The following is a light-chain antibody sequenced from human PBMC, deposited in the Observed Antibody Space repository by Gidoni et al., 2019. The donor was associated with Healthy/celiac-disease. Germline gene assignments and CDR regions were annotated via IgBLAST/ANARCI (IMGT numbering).Light chain of an antibody. CDR1: QTIHYW. CDR2: KAS. CDR3: QQYDDLYS. J-gene: IGKJ2*03. Sequence: DIQMTQSPSTLSASVGDRVTITCRASQTIHYWLAWFQQKPGKAPKLLIYKASSLQTGVPSRFSASGSGTEFTLTISGLQLDDFATDYCQQYDDLYSFGQGTKVEIK. V-gene: IGKV1-5*03.